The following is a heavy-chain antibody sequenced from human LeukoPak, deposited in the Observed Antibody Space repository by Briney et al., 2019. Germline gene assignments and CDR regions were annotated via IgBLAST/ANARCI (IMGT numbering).Heavy chain of an antibody. Sequence: GASVKVSCKASGYTFTGYYMHWVRQAPGQGLEWMRWINPNSGGTNYAQKFQGRVTMTRDTSISTAYMELSRLRSDDTAVYYCARVLYYYDSSGYEQLDYWGQGTLVTVSS. CDR2: INPNSGGT. CDR3: ARVLYYYDSSGYEQLDY. D-gene: IGHD3-22*01. J-gene: IGHJ4*02. CDR1: GYTFTGYY. V-gene: IGHV1-2*02.